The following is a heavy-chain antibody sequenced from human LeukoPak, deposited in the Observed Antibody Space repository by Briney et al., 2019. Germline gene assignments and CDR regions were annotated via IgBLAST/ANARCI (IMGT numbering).Heavy chain of an antibody. D-gene: IGHD3-22*01. J-gene: IGHJ4*02. CDR1: EFMFSAYA. V-gene: IGHV3-23*01. CDR2: ISGSGGSE. CDR3: ANSEPPSYYYDSSGYSDY. Sequence: PGGSLRLSCAASEFMFSAYAMTSVREAPGKGVEWVSEISGSGGSEYYADSVKGRFTISRDNSKNTLYLQMNSLRAEDTAVYYCANSEPPSYYYDSSGYSDYWGQGTLVTVSS.